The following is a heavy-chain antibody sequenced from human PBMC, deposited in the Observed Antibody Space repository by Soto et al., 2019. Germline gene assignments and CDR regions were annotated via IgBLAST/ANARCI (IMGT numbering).Heavy chain of an antibody. CDR3: AREFWSGPFDY. CDR2: IWSDGSNK. Sequence: PGGSMRLSCAASGSTFSSYGLHWVRQAPGKGLEWVAVIWSDGSNKYYADSVKGRFTISRDNSQNTLYLQMNSLRAEDTAVYYCAREFWSGPFDYWGQGTLVTVSS. V-gene: IGHV3-33*01. J-gene: IGHJ4*02. CDR1: GSTFSSYG. D-gene: IGHD3-3*01.